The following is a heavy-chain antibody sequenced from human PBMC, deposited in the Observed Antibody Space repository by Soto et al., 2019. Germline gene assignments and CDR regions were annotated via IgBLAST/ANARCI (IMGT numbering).Heavy chain of an antibody. CDR1: GYTFTHYY. J-gene: IGHJ4*02. Sequence: QVQLVQSGAEVKKPGASVRVSCKASGYTFTHYYIHWVRQAPGQGFEWMGIINPNGGITTYAQKFRAGFSMTRDTSTSTVYLELSSLRSEDSAVYYCATSVNSAMAFDYWGQGTLVTVSS. CDR3: ATSVNSAMAFDY. V-gene: IGHV1-46*01. D-gene: IGHD5-18*01. CDR2: INPNGGIT.